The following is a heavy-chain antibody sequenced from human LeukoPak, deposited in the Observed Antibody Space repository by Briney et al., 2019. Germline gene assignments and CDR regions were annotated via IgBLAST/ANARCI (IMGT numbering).Heavy chain of an antibody. CDR1: GGSISGGGYS. V-gene: IGHV4-30-2*01. CDR3: ARWSVGGFDY. J-gene: IGHJ4*02. CDR2: IYHSGST. D-gene: IGHD3-3*01. Sequence: PSQTLSLTCAVSGGSISGGGYSWSWIRQPPGKGLEWTGYIYHSGSTYYNPSLKSRVTISVDRSKNQFSLKLSSVTAADTAVYYCARWSVGGFDYWGQGTLVTVSS.